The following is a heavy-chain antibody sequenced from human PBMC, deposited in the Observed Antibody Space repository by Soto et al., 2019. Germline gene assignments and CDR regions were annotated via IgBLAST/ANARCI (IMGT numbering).Heavy chain of an antibody. V-gene: IGHV4-59*01. J-gene: IGHJ6*03. D-gene: IGHD4-17*01. CDR3: ARTYGDYVYYYYYYYMDV. CDR2: IYYSGST. CDR1: GGSISSYY. Sequence: ASETLSLTCTVSGGSISSYYWSWIRQPPGKGLEWIGYIYYSGSTNYNPSLKSRVTISVDTSKNQFSLKLSSVTAADTAVYYCARTYGDYVYYYYYYYMDVWGKGTTVTVSS.